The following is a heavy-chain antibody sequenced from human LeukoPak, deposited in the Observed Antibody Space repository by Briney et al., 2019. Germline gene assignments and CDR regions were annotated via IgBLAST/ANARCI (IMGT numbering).Heavy chain of an antibody. J-gene: IGHJ1*01. CDR1: GYTFTGYY. V-gene: IGHV1-2*02. D-gene: IGHD6-13*01. CDR3: ARCSSWYPEYFQH. Sequence: ASVKVSCKASGYTFTGYYMHWVRQAPGQGLEWMGWINPNSGGTNYAQKFQGRVTMTRDTSISTAYMELSRLRSDDTAVYYCARCSSWYPEYFQHWGQGTLVTVSS. CDR2: INPNSGGT.